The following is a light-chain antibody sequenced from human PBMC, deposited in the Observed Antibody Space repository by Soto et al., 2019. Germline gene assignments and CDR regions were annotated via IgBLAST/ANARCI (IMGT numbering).Light chain of an antibody. J-gene: IGLJ2*01. CDR1: SSDVGGYNY. CDR2: DVN. Sequence: QSALTQPRSVSGSPGQSVTISCTGTSSDVGGYNYVSWYQQFPGKAPKLMIYDVNKRPSGVPDRFSGSKSGNTASLTISGLQTEDEADYYCCSHAGSYTLVFGGGSKVIVL. CDR3: CSHAGSYTLV. V-gene: IGLV2-11*01.